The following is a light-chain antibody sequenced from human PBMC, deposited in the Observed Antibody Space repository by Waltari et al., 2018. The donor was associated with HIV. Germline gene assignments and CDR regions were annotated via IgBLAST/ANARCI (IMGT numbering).Light chain of an antibody. CDR2: DVT. V-gene: IGLV2-14*03. Sequence: QSALTQPASVSGSPGPSITISCTGTHSTFAGFISWYPQSSGKPPKLIIYDVTHRPSGVSNRFSGSQSVNTASLTITGLQAEDEADYFCSSYTPTNTVFGSGTKVSVL. CDR3: SSYTPTNTV. CDR1: HSTFAGF. J-gene: IGLJ1*01.